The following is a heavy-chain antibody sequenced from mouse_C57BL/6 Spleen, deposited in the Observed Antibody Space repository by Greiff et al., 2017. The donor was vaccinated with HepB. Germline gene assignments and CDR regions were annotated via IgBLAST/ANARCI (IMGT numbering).Heavy chain of an antibody. CDR2: ISDGGSYT. CDR1: GFTFSSYA. CDR3: ARDHDGYYDWYFDV. Sequence: DVKLVESGGGLVKPGGSLKLSCAASGFTFSSYAMSWVRQTPEKRLEWVVTISDGGSYTYYPDNVKGRFTISRDNAKNNLYLQMSHLKSEDTAMYYCARDHDGYYDWYFDVWGTGTTVTVSS. V-gene: IGHV5-4*01. J-gene: IGHJ1*03. D-gene: IGHD2-3*01.